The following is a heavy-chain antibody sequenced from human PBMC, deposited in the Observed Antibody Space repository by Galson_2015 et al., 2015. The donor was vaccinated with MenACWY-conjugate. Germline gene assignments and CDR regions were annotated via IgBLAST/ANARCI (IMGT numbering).Heavy chain of an antibody. CDR1: GFIFNTYW. J-gene: IGHJ4*02. CDR3: AKGVRLRGTSKSHYDY. V-gene: IGHV3-74*01. D-gene: IGHD3-16*01. Sequence: SLRLSCAASGFIFNTYWMHWVRQAPGKGLVWVSRINPGGSSTTYADSVKDRFTISRDNAKNTLYLQMNSLRPEDTAVFYCAKGVRLRGTSKSHYDYWGRGTLVTVSS. CDR2: INPGGSST.